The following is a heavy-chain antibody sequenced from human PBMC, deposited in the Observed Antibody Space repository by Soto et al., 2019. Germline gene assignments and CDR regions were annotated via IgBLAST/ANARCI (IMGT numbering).Heavy chain of an antibody. Sequence: ASVKVSCKASGYTFTSYAMHWVRQAPGQRLEWMGWINAGNGNTKYSQKFQGRVTITKDTSASTAYMELSSLRSEDTAVYYCARDYGDYDWFDPWGQGTLVTVS. CDR3: ARDYGDYDWFDP. D-gene: IGHD4-17*01. CDR1: GYTFTSYA. CDR2: INAGNGNT. J-gene: IGHJ5*02. V-gene: IGHV1-3*01.